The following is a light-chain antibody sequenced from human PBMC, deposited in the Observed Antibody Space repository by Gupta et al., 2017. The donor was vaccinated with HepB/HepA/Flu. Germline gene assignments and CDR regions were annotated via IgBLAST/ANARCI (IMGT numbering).Light chain of an antibody. V-gene: IGKV3-20*01. J-gene: IGKJ1*01. CDR2: GAS. CDR3: QHDDDSLWT. CDR1: QSISWNY. Sequence: IVLTQSPGTLSLSPGERATLSCRASQSISWNYLAWYQQRGGQAPRLLIYGASKRATGIPERFSGSGSGTNFTLTISRLEPEEFAVYYCQHDDDSLWTFGQGTKVEVK.